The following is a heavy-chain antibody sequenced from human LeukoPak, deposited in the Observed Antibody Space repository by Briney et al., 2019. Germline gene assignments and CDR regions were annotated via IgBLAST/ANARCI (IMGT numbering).Heavy chain of an antibody. CDR2: IYYSGST. Sequence: SQTLSLTCTVSGGSISSGGYYWSWLRQHPGKGLEWIGYIYYSGSTYYNPSLKSRVTISVDTSKNQFSLKLSSVTAADTAVYYCARDDYGDLIFDYWGQGTLVTVSS. V-gene: IGHV4-31*03. D-gene: IGHD4-17*01. CDR1: GGSISSGGYY. CDR3: ARDDYGDLIFDY. J-gene: IGHJ4*02.